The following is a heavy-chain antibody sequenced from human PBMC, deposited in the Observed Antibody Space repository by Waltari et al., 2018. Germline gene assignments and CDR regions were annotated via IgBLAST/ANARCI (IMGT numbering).Heavy chain of an antibody. Sequence: QVQLQESGPGLVKPSETLSLTCAVSGYSISSGYYWGWIRQPPGKGLEWIGSIYHSGSTYYNPSLKSRVTIAVDTSKNQFSRKLSSVTAADTAVYYCARDPGGLYSSGWFAKNWYFDLWGRGTLVTVSS. J-gene: IGHJ2*01. CDR3: ARDPGGLYSSGWFAKNWYFDL. V-gene: IGHV4-38-2*02. D-gene: IGHD6-19*01. CDR2: IYHSGST. CDR1: GYSISSGYY.